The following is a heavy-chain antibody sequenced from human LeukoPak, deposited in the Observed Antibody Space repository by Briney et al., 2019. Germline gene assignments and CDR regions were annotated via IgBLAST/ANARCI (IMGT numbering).Heavy chain of an antibody. CDR2: ISSSSSYI. V-gene: IGHV3-21*01. CDR3: ARVIGYCSGGSCYEVDY. D-gene: IGHD2-15*01. CDR1: GFTFSSYS. J-gene: IGHJ4*02. Sequence: PGGSLRLSCAASGFTFSSYSMNWVRQAPGKGLEWVSSISSSSSYIYYADSVKGRFTISRDNAKNSLYLQMNSLRAEDTAVYYCARVIGYCSGGSCYEVDYWGQGTLVTVSS.